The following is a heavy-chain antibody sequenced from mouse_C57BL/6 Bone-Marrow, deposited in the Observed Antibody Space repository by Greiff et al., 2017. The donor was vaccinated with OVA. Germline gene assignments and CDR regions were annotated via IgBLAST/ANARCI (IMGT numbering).Heavy chain of an antibody. D-gene: IGHD2-4*01. Sequence: EVMLVESGGGLVKPGGSLKLSCAASGFTFSSYTMSWVRQTPEKRLEWVATISGGGGNTYYPDSVKGRFTISRDNAKNTLYLQMSSLRSEDTALYYCATSYDYDRFYYAMDYWGQGTSVTVSS. V-gene: IGHV5-9*01. CDR1: GFTFSSYT. CDR3: ATSYDYDRFYYAMDY. CDR2: ISGGGGNT. J-gene: IGHJ4*01.